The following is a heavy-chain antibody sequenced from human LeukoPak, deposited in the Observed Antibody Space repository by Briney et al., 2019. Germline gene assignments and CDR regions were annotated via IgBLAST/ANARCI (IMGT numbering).Heavy chain of an antibody. D-gene: IGHD3-16*01. V-gene: IGHV3-7*01. J-gene: IGHJ6*02. CDR3: ARDQSGFGNYYGMDV. CDR2: IKTDGSEK. Sequence: LAGGSLRLSCEGSGFTFRNYWMTWVRQAPGKGLEWVANIKTDGSEKHYADSVEGRFTISRDNAKNSLYLQMNSLRAEDTAVYYCARDQSGFGNYYGMDVWGQGTTVTVSS. CDR1: GFTFRNYW.